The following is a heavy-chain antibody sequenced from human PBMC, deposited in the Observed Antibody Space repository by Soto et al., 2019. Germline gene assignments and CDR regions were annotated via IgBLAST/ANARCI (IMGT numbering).Heavy chain of an antibody. CDR2: IYYSGST. J-gene: IGHJ4*02. D-gene: IGHD5-12*01. Sequence: SETLSLTCTVSGGSISSYYWSWIRQPPGNGLEWIGYIYYSGSTNYNPSLKSRVTISVDTSKNQFSLKLSSVTAADTAVYYCASRGSSRLFDYWGQGTLVTVSS. CDR1: GGSISSYY. CDR3: ASRGSSRLFDY. V-gene: IGHV4-59*08.